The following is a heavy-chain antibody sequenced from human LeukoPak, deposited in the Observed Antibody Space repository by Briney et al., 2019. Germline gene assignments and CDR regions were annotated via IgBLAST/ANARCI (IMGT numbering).Heavy chain of an antibody. V-gene: IGHV3-23*01. Sequence: GGSLRLSCAASGFTFSSYAMSWVRQAPGKGLEWVSAISGSGGSTYYADSAKGRFTISRDNSKNTLYLQMNSLRAEDAAVYYCAKDHSSSSWVNFDYWGQETLVTVSS. CDR1: GFTFSSYA. J-gene: IGHJ4*02. CDR2: ISGSGGST. D-gene: IGHD6-13*01. CDR3: AKDHSSSSWVNFDY.